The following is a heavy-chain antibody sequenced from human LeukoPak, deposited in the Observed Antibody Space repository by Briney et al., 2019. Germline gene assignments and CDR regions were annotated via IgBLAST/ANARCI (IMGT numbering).Heavy chain of an antibody. D-gene: IGHD3-10*01. Sequence: GGSLRLSCAASGFTFSSYEMNWVRQAPGKGLEWGSYISSSGSTIYYADSVKGRFTISRDNAKNSLYLQMNSLRAEDTAVYYCARDFGDDAFDIWGQGTWSPSLQ. CDR3: ARDFGDDAFDI. J-gene: IGHJ3*02. CDR2: ISSSGSTI. CDR1: GFTFSSYE. V-gene: IGHV3-48*03.